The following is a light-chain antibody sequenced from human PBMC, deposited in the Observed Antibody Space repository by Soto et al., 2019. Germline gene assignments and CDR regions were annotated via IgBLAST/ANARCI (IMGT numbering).Light chain of an antibody. J-gene: IGKJ1*01. CDR3: QQYNNWHWT. V-gene: IGKV3-15*01. CDR1: QSVSSN. Sequence: EIAMTQSASTLSASPGERATLSCSASQSVSSNLGWYQQKHGQAPRLLIYGASTRATGIPARFSGSGYGTEFNLTISSLQSEDFAVYYCQQYNNWHWTFGQGTKVDIK. CDR2: GAS.